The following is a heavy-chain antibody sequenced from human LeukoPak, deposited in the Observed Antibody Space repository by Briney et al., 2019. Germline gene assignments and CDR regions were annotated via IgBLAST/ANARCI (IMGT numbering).Heavy chain of an antibody. CDR2: ISYDGSNK. V-gene: IGHV3-30*18. CDR1: GFTFSSYG. CDR3: AKDRDYGDSPDY. J-gene: IGHJ4*02. Sequence: GGSLRLSCAASGFTFSSYGMHWVRQAPGKGPEWVAVISYDGSNKYYADSVKGRFTISRDNSKNTLYLQMNSLRAEDTAVYYCAKDRDYGDSPDYWGQGTLVTVSS. D-gene: IGHD4-17*01.